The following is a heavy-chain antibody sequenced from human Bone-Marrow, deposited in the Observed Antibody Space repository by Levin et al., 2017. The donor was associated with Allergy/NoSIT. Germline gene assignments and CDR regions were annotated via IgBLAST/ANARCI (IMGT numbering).Heavy chain of an antibody. V-gene: IGHV3-30-3*01. CDR3: ARQTGYSSGWYLGY. D-gene: IGHD6-19*01. Sequence: GESLKISCAASGFTFSSYAMHWVRQAPGKGLEWVAVISYDGSNKYYADSVKGRFTISRDNSKNTLYLQMNSLRAEDTAVYYCARQTGYSSGWYLGYWGQGTLVTVSS. J-gene: IGHJ4*02. CDR2: ISYDGSNK. CDR1: GFTFSSYA.